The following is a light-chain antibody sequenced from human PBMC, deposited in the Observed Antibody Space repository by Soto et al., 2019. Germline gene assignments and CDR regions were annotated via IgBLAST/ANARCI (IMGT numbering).Light chain of an antibody. V-gene: IGLV2-14*02. CDR2: EDY. J-gene: IGLJ1*01. CDR1: NTDVENYNF. Sequence: QSVLTQPASVSGSPGQSITIACTGINTDVENYNFVSWYQQHPGKAPKLMIYEDYKRPSGVSNRFSGSKSGTSASLAITGLQAEDEADYYCQSYDSSLSGYVFGTGTKVTVL. CDR3: QSYDSSLSGYV.